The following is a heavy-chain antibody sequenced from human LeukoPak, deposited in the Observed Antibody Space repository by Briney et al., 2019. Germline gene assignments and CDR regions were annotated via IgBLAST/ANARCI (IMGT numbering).Heavy chain of an antibody. CDR3: TTVIGYGSNDY. J-gene: IGHJ4*02. CDR1: GFTFSNAW. D-gene: IGHD2-8*01. CDR2: IKGKTDGGTT. Sequence: GGSLRLSCAASGFTFSNAWMSWVRQAPGKGLEWVGRIKGKTDGGTTDYAAPVKGRFTISRDDSKNTLYLQMNGLKTEDTAVYYCTTVIGYGSNDYWGQGTLVTVSS. V-gene: IGHV3-15*01.